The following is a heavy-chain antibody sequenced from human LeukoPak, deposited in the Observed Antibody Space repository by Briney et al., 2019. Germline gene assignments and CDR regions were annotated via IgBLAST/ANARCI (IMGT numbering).Heavy chain of an antibody. CDR2: ISGSGGST. V-gene: IGHV3-23*01. Sequence: GGSLRLSCAASGFTFSSYAMSWVRQAPGKGLEWVSAISGSGGSTYYADSVKGRFTISRDNSKNTLYLQMNSLRAEVTAVYYCAKVPSPLMIVDAYFDYWGQGTLVTVSS. J-gene: IGHJ4*02. CDR3: AKVPSPLMIVDAYFDY. D-gene: IGHD3-22*01. CDR1: GFTFSSYA.